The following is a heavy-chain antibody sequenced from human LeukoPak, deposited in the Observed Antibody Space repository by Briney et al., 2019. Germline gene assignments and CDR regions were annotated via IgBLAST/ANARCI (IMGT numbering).Heavy chain of an antibody. CDR1: GGSISSYY. D-gene: IGHD3-10*01. Sequence: SETLSLTCTVSGGSISSYYWSWIRQPAGKGLEWIGRIYTSGSTNYNPSLKSRVTMSVDTSKNQFSLKLSSVTAADTAVYYCARDSSYGSASYDYFDYWGQGSVVSVSS. J-gene: IGHJ4*02. CDR2: IYTSGST. V-gene: IGHV4-4*07. CDR3: ARDSSYGSASYDYFDY.